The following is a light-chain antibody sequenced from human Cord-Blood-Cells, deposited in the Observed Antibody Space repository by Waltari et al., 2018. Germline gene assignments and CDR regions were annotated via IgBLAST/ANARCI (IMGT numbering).Light chain of an antibody. V-gene: IGKV1-33*01. CDR1: QEISNY. J-gene: IGKJ3*01. Sequence: DIQMTQSPSSLSASVGERVTITCQASQEISNYLNWYQQKPVKAPKLLIYDALNLETGVPSRFSGSGSGTDFTFTISSLQPEDIATYYCQQYDNLPIFTFGPGTKVDIK. CDR2: DAL. CDR3: QQYDNLPIFT.